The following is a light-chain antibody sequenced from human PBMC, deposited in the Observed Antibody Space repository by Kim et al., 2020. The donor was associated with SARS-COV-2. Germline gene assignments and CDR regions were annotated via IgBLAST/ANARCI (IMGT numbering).Light chain of an antibody. CDR1: QSINIW. CDR3: QEYKSNSWT. Sequence: GDRVTITCRASQSINIWLAWYQQKPGKAPNLLIYDASNLESGVPSRLSGGGSGTEFTLTISSLQPDDFATYYCQEYKSNSWTFGQGTKVDIK. V-gene: IGKV1-5*01. CDR2: DAS. J-gene: IGKJ1*01.